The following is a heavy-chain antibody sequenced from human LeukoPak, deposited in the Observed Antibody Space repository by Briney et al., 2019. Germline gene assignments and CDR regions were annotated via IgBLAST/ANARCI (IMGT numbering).Heavy chain of an antibody. CDR2: LNTDGDST. J-gene: IGHJ4*02. CDR1: GFRFSSYR. D-gene: IGHD5-18*01. V-gene: IGHV3-74*01. Sequence: GGSLRLSCAASGFRFSSYRMHWVRQPPGKGPVWVSHLNTDGDSTTYADSVMGRFTISRDNANNTLYLQMNSLRAEDTAVYYCARAVRSTYGASLDYWGQGTLVTVSS. CDR3: ARAVRSTYGASLDY.